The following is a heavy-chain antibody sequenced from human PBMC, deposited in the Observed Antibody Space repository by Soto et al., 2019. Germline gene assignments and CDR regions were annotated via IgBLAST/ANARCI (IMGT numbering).Heavy chain of an antibody. J-gene: IGHJ6*02. Sequence: XESLKISCKGSGYSFTSYWIGWVRQMPGKGLEWMGIIYPGDSDTRYSPSFQGQVTISADKSISTAYLQWSSLKESDTATYYCARHGYCSSTRCYVYGMDVWGQGTTVTVSS. CDR2: IYPGDSDT. D-gene: IGHD2-2*01. CDR1: GYSFTSYW. V-gene: IGHV5-51*01. CDR3: ARHGYCSSTRCYVYGMDV.